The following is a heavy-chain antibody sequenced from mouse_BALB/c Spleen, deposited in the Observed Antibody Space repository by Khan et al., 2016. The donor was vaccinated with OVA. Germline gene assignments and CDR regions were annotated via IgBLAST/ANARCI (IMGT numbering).Heavy chain of an antibody. CDR1: GYTFTDYG. J-gene: IGHJ4*01. V-gene: IGHV1S137*01. CDR3: ARLTLRLDY. CDR2: ITTYSGDT. Sequence: QVQLQQSGPELVRPGVSVKISCKGSGYTFTDYGMHWVRQSPAKSLEWIGVITTYSGDTNYNQKFKGKATMTVDKSSSTAYMELARLTSEEFAILYCARLTLRLDYWGQGTSVTVSS. D-gene: IGHD1-1*01.